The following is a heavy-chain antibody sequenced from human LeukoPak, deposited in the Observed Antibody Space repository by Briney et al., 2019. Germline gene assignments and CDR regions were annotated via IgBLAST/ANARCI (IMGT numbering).Heavy chain of an antibody. J-gene: IGHJ4*02. Sequence: GGSLRLSCAASGFTFSSYAMSWVRQAPGKGLEWVSAISGSGGSTYYADSVKGRFTISRDNSQNTLFLQMNSLRAADTAIYYCAKGGNSAPLDYWGQGTLVTVSS. V-gene: IGHV3-23*01. D-gene: IGHD1-7*01. CDR2: ISGSGGST. CDR3: AKGGNSAPLDY. CDR1: GFTFSSYA.